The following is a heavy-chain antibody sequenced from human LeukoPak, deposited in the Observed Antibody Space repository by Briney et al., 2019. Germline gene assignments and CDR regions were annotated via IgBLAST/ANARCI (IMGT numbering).Heavy chain of an antibody. Sequence: GGSLRLSCAASGFTFSSYAMHWVRQAPGKGLEWVTIISYDGNTKYSADSVKGRFTISRDNSKNVLYLQMNSLRAEDTAVYYCARGPYGSGSYRFDYWGQGTLVTVSS. CDR1: GFTFSSYA. V-gene: IGHV3-30-3*01. D-gene: IGHD3-10*01. J-gene: IGHJ4*02. CDR3: ARGPYGSGSYRFDY. CDR2: ISYDGNTK.